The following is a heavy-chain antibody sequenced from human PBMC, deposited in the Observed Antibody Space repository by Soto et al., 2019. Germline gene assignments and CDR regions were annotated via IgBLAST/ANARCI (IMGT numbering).Heavy chain of an antibody. CDR1: GFTFSSYA. CDR3: AKGSIATAGTVEY. Sequence: EVQLLESGGGLVQPGGSLRLSCAASGFTFSSYAMSWVRQAPGKGLEWVSTIIGSGDTTYYADSVKGRFTISRDNSMNTLYLEMHSLSVEDTAVYACAKGSIATAGTVEYWGQGTLVTVSS. J-gene: IGHJ4*02. V-gene: IGHV3-23*01. CDR2: IIGSGDTT. D-gene: IGHD6-13*01.